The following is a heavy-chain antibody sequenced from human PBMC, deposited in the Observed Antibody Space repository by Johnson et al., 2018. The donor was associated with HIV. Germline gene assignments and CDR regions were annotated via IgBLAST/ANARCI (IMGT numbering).Heavy chain of an antibody. D-gene: IGHD3-3*01. J-gene: IGHJ3*02. Sequence: QVQLVESGGGLVQPGGSLRLSCAASGFIFSSYAIHWVRQAPGKGLEWVAVISYDAKHKYYADSVKGRVTISRDNSKNTLYLQINSLKTEDTAVYYCTTERGVSEWLRRPFDAFEIWGQGTMVAVSS. CDR3: TTERGVSEWLRRPFDAFEI. CDR1: GFIFSSYA. CDR2: ISYDAKHK. V-gene: IGHV3-30*04.